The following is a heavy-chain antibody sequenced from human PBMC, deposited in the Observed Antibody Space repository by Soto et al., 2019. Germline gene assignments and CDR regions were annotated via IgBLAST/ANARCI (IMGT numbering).Heavy chain of an antibody. D-gene: IGHD5-12*01. Sequence: PGGSLRLSCAASGFTFSSYAMSWVRQAPGKGLEWVSAISGSGGSTYYADSVKGRFTISRDNSKNTLYLQMNSLRAEDTAVCYCAKVGEMATIEAYFDYWGQGTLVTVSS. V-gene: IGHV3-23*01. CDR1: GFTFSSYA. J-gene: IGHJ4*02. CDR3: AKVGEMATIEAYFDY. CDR2: ISGSGGST.